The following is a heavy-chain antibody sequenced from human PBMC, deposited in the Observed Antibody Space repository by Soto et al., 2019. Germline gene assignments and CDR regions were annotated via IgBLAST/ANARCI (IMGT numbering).Heavy chain of an antibody. V-gene: IGHV1-69*01. CDR3: ARARDYYGSGSYHYYYGMDV. CDR1: GGTFSSYA. D-gene: IGHD3-10*01. J-gene: IGHJ6*02. CDR2: IIPIFGTA. Sequence: QVQLVQSGAEVKKPGSSVKVSCKASGGTFSSYAISWVRQAPGQGLEWLGGIIPIFGTANYAQKFQGRVTITADESTSTAYMELSSLRSEDTAVYYGARARDYYGSGSYHYYYGMDVWGQGTTVTVSS.